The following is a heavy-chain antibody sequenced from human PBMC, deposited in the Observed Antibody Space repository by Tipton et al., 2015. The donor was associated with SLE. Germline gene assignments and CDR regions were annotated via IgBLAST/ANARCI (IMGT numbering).Heavy chain of an antibody. V-gene: IGHV4-61*05. CDR3: ARGRPPYYYGMDV. Sequence: TLSLTCTVSGGSISSSSYYWNWIRQPPGKGLEWIGYIYYSGSTNYNPSLKSRVTISVDTSKNQFSLKLSSVTAADTAVYYCARGRPPYYYGMDVWGQGTTVTVSS. J-gene: IGHJ6*02. CDR2: IYYSGST. CDR1: GGSISSSSYY.